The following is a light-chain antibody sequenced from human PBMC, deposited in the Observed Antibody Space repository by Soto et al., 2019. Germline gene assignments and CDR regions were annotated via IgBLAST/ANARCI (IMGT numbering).Light chain of an antibody. CDR2: GTS. J-gene: IGKJ4*01. Sequence: EFVLTQSPGTLSLSPGERATLSCRASQTVGTNFLAWYQQKPGQAPRLLMFGTSNRATGIPDRFSGSGSGTDFTLTISRLEPEDFAVYYCQQYGSSPLTFGGGTKVDIK. CDR1: QTVGTNF. CDR3: QQYGSSPLT. V-gene: IGKV3-20*01.